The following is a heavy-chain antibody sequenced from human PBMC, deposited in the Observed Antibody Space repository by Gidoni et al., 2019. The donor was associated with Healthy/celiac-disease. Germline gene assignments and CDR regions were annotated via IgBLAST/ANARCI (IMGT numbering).Heavy chain of an antibody. V-gene: IGHV3-7*01. CDR2: IKQDGSEK. D-gene: IGHD3-22*01. J-gene: IGHJ2*01. CDR1: GFTFSRYW. Sequence: EVQLVESGGGLVQPGGSLRLSCAASGFTFSRYWLSWVRQAPGKGLEWVANIKQDGSEKYYVDSVKGRFTISRDNAKNSLYLQMNSLRAEDTAVYYCARVRHYYDSSGYLYWYFDLWGRGTLVTVSS. CDR3: ARVRHYYDSSGYLYWYFDL.